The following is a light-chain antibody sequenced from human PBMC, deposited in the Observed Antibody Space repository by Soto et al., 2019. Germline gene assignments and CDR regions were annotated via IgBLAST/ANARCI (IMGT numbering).Light chain of an antibody. CDR3: QSYDSSLSAWV. J-gene: IGLJ3*02. CDR2: GNI. CDR1: RSNIGGGYD. Sequence: QSVLTQPPSVSGAPGQRVTISCTGSRSNIGGGYDVHWYQQLPGTAPKLLVYGNINRPSRVPDRFSASKSDTSASLAITGLQAEDEADYYCQSYDSSLSAWVFGGGTQLTVL. V-gene: IGLV1-40*01.